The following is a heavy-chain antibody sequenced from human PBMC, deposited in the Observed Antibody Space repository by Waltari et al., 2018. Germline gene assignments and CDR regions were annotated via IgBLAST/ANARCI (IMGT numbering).Heavy chain of an antibody. CDR3: VKDIFRWAFDI. CDR1: GFTFSSYE. Sequence: EVQLVESGGGLVQPGGSLRLSCAASGFTFSSYEMNWVRQAPGKGLEWVSYISSSGSTIYYADSVKGRFTISRDNAKNSLYLQMNSLRAEDTALYYCVKDIFRWAFDIWGQGTMVTVSS. J-gene: IGHJ3*02. D-gene: IGHD3-9*01. CDR2: ISSSGSTI. V-gene: IGHV3-48*03.